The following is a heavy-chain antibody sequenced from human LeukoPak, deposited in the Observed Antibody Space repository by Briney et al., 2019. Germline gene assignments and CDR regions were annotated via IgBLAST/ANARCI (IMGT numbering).Heavy chain of an antibody. CDR1: GGSFSFYY. V-gene: IGHV3-15*01. D-gene: IGHD5-12*01. CDR3: ATTKGYTGYDLGY. J-gene: IGHJ4*02. CDR2: IKSKSDGGAT. Sequence: ETLSLTCAVYGGSFSFYYWTWIRQPPGKGLEWVGRIKSKSDGGATDYAAPVKGRFTVSRDDSKNTLYLQMNSLKTEDTALYFCATTKGYTGYDLGYWGQGTLVTVSS.